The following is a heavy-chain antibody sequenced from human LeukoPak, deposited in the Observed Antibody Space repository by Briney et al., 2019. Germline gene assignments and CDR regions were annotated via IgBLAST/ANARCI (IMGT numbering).Heavy chain of an antibody. CDR1: GGSISSYY. V-gene: IGHV4-59*13. Sequence: PSETLPLTCTVCGGSISSYYWSWIPQPPERRVEWIGYIYYSGSTNYNPSLKSRVTISVDTSKNQFSLKLSSVTAADTAVYYCARAWTVTNDFDYWGQGTLVTVSS. CDR3: ARAWTVTNDFDY. J-gene: IGHJ4*02. D-gene: IGHD4-17*01. CDR2: IYYSGST.